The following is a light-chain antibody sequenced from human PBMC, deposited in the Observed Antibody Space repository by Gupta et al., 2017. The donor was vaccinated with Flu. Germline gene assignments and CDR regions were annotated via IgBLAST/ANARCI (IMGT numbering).Light chain of an antibody. Sequence: EVVMTQSPATLSVSPGERATVSCRASQSVTTDLAWYQQKPGQAPRLLIYDASIRATGVPARFSGSGSGTEFTLTVNSLQSEDFAVYYCRQYNNWPPLTFGGGTKVEI. CDR2: DAS. CDR1: QSVTTD. V-gene: IGKV3-15*01. J-gene: IGKJ4*01. CDR3: RQYNNWPPLT.